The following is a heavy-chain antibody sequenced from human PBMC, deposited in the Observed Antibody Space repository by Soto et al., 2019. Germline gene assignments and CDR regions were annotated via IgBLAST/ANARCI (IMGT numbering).Heavy chain of an antibody. D-gene: IGHD2-2*01. CDR1: GFTFSSYS. Sequence: PGGSLRLSCAASGFTFSSYSMNWVRQAPGKGLEWVSSISSSSSYIYYADSVKGRFTISRDNAKNSLYLQMNSLRAEDTAVYYCARDLRPYCSSTSCYPKGWFDPWGQGTLVTVSS. CDR3: ARDLRPYCSSTSCYPKGWFDP. V-gene: IGHV3-21*01. CDR2: ISSSSSYI. J-gene: IGHJ5*02.